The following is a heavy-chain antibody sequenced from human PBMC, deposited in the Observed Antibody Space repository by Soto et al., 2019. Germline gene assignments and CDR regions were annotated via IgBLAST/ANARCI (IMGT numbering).Heavy chain of an antibody. CDR2: IYYSGST. V-gene: IGHV4-59*01. CDR3: ARRYGSAFDI. J-gene: IGHJ3*02. D-gene: IGHD3-10*01. Sequence: PSETLSLTCNVSGGSMSFYYWSWIRQPPGKGLEWVGYIYYSGSTNYNPSLKSRVTISVDTSKNQFSLKMSSVTAADTAVYYCARRYGSAFDIWGQGTMVTVSS. CDR1: GGSMSFYY.